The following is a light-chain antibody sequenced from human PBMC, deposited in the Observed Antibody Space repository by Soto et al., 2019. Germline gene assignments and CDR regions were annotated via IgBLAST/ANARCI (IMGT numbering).Light chain of an antibody. CDR2: GAS. V-gene: IGKV3-20*01. J-gene: IGKJ3*01. Sequence: EIVLTQSPGILSLSPGERATLSCRASQSVSGTYLAWYQQTPGQAPRLLIYGASSRATGIPDRFSGSGSGTDFTLTISRLEPEDFTVYYWQQYGTLPTTFGPGTKVDVK. CDR1: QSVSGTY. CDR3: QQYGTLPTT.